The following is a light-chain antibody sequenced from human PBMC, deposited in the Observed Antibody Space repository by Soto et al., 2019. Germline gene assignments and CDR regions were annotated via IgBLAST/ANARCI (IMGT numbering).Light chain of an antibody. V-gene: IGKV1D-16*01. CDR2: AAS. CDR1: RGIGSW. CDR3: QQYNSYPLT. Sequence: DIQMTQSPSSLSASVGDRVTITCRASRGIGSWVAWYQQKAGEAPKSLIFAASNLRSGVPSRFSGSGSGTDFTLTISSLQPEDFATYYCQQYNSYPLTFGGGTKVDIK. J-gene: IGKJ4*01.